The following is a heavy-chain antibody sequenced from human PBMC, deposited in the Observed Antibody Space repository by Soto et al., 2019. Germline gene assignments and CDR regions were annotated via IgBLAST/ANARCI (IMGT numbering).Heavy chain of an antibody. V-gene: IGHV3-53*01. CDR1: GFSVSSNY. J-gene: IGHJ6*02. CDR2: IYSGGIT. D-gene: IGHD6-6*01. CDR3: VRDFGSSSEGGMDV. Sequence: VQLVESGGGLIQPGGSLRLSCAASGFSVSSNYMSWVRQAPGKGLEWVSVIYSGGITFYADSVKGRFTISRDNSKNTLYLQMNNLRGEDTAVYYCVRDFGSSSEGGMDVWGQGTTVTVSS.